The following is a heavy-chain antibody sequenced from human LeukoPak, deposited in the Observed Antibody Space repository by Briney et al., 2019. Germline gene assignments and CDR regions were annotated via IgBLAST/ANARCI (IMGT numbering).Heavy chain of an antibody. CDR1: GFIFNTYA. D-gene: IGHD5-18*01. V-gene: IGHV3-23*01. CDR3: ASDGAYAMAV. J-gene: IGHJ4*02. Sequence: GGSLRLSCAASGFIFNTYAMSWVRQAPGKGLEWVSTIRGSGESTHYADSVQGRFTISRDNAKNTVSLQMNSLRAEDTAVYYCASDGAYAMAVWGQGTLVTVSS. CDR2: IRGSGEST.